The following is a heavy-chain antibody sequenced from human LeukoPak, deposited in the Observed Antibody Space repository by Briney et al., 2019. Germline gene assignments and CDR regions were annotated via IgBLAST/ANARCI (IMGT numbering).Heavy chain of an antibody. J-gene: IGHJ6*03. CDR3: ARDRRSGYMDV. V-gene: IGHV3-21*01. Sequence: GGSLRLSCAASGFTFSSYSMNWVRQAPGKGLEWVSSISSSSSYIYYADSVKGRFTISRDNAKNSLYLQMNSLRAEDTAVYYCARDRRSGYMDVWGKGTTVTVSS. CDR2: ISSSSSYI. CDR1: GFTFSSYS. D-gene: IGHD2-8*02.